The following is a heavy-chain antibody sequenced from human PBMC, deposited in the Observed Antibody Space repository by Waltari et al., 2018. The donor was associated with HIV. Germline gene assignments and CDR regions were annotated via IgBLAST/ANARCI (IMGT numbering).Heavy chain of an antibody. CDR2: IYHSGST. Sequence: QVQLQESGPGLVKPSGTLSLTCAVSGGSISTSNWWSWVREPPGKGLEWIGEIYHSGSTNYNPSLKSRLTISVDKSKNQFSLKLSSVTAADTAVYYCARGGYDSSGYYGDAFDIWGQGTMVTVSS. D-gene: IGHD3-22*01. CDR1: GGSISTSNW. CDR3: ARGGYDSSGYYGDAFDI. J-gene: IGHJ3*02. V-gene: IGHV4-4*02.